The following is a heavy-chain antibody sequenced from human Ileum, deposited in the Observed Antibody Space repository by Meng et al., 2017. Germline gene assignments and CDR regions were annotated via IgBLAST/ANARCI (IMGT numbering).Heavy chain of an antibody. Sequence: GESLKISCAASGFTFSSYWMHWVRQAPGKGLVWVSRIHRDGSDTGYADSVQGRFTISRDNAKNTLYLQLNSLTAEDTAVYYCARDGTAGSSGWVEGLDSWGQGTLVTVSS. CDR3: ARDGTAGSSGWVEGLDS. CDR2: IHRDGSDT. J-gene: IGHJ5*01. CDR1: GFTFSSYW. D-gene: IGHD6-19*01. V-gene: IGHV3-74*01.